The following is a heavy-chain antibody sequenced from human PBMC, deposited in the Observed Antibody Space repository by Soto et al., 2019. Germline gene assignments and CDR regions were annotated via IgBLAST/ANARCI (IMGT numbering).Heavy chain of an antibody. CDR1: GGSISSYY. D-gene: IGHD3-3*01. CDR2: IYYSGST. Sequence: PSETLSLTCTVSGGSISSYYWSWIRQPPGKGLEWIGYIYYSGSTNYNPSLKSRVTISVDTSKNQFSLKLSSVTAADTAVYYCARAQTGFWSGLNWFDPWGQGNLVPVSS. V-gene: IGHV4-59*01. J-gene: IGHJ5*02. CDR3: ARAQTGFWSGLNWFDP.